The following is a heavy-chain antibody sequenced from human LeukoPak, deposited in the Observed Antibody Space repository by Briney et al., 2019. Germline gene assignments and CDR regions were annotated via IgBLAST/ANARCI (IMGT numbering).Heavy chain of an antibody. CDR1: GFTFSSYE. D-gene: IGHD1-14*01. Sequence: GGSLRLSCAASGFTFSSYEMNWVRQAPGKGLEWVSYISSSGSTIYYADSVKGRFTISRDNAKNSLYLQMNSLRAEDTAVYYCARSHKRNPYYYYGMDVWGKGTTVTVSS. J-gene: IGHJ6*04. V-gene: IGHV3-48*03. CDR3: ARSHKRNPYYYYGMDV. CDR2: ISSSGSTI.